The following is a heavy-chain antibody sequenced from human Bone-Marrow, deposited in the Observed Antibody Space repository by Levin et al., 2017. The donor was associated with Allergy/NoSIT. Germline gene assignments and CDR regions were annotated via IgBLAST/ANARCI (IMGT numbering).Heavy chain of an antibody. CDR3: AKSPVVGDSSGYYYPHFDY. V-gene: IGHV3-23*01. Sequence: PGGSLRLSCAASGFTFSSYAMSWVRQAPGKGLEWVSAISGSGGSTYYADSVKGRFTISRDNSKNTLYLQMNSLRAEDTAVYYCAKSPVVGDSSGYYYPHFDYWGQGTLVTVSS. CDR1: GFTFSSYA. J-gene: IGHJ4*02. D-gene: IGHD3-22*01. CDR2: ISGSGGST.